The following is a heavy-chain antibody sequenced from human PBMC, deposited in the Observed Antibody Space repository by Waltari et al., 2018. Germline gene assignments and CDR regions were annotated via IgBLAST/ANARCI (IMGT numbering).Heavy chain of an antibody. D-gene: IGHD6-25*01. J-gene: IGHJ2*01. CDR2: LPSNGKIQ. CDR1: GFTFSSYS. Sequence: QVQLVESGGGVVQPGRSLRLSCAASGFTFSSYSLHWVRQAPGKGLGWGAILPSNGKIQYRAASVKGRFTISRDNSKNTLYLQRNSLRAEDTAVYYCARDPVGVAAATRYFDLWGRSTLVTVSS. V-gene: IGHV3-30*04. CDR3: ARDPVGVAAATRYFDL.